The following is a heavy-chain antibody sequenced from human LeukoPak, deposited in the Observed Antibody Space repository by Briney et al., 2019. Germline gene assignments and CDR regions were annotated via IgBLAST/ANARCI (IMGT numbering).Heavy chain of an antibody. V-gene: IGHV3-53*01. CDR2: IYIGGNT. J-gene: IGHJ4*02. Sequence: GGSLRLSCAASGFTVDSNYLSWVRQAPGKGLEWVSTIYIGGNTYYAASVKGRFTISRDFSKNTVFLHMNSLRAEDTAMYYCARGDDSGYYDYFDYWGQGALVTVSS. D-gene: IGHD3-22*01. CDR3: ARGDDSGYYDYFDY. CDR1: GFTVDSNY.